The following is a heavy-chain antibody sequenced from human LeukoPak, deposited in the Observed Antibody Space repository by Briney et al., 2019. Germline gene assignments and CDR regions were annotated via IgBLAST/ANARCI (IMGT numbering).Heavy chain of an antibody. CDR3: AREVPTFDY. CDR1: GFTFTNYA. Sequence: GGSLRLSCAASGFTFTNYALSWVRQAPGKGLEWVSVISGNGFSTHCADSAKGRFTISRDNSKNTLHLQMNSLRAEDTAVYYCAREVPTFDYWGQGTQVTVSS. J-gene: IGHJ4*02. V-gene: IGHV3-23*01. CDR2: ISGNGFST.